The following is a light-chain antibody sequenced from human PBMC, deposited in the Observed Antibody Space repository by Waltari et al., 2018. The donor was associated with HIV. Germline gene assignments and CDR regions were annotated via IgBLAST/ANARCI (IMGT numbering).Light chain of an antibody. CDR3: QQSYSNPRT. CDR1: QSVSNF. Sequence: DIQMTQSPSSLSAPVGDRVTITCRASQSVSNFLNWYQQKPGLAPKLLMYTASSLQSGVPSRFSGSGSGTDFTLTISSLQPEDSATYYCQQSYSNPRTFGQGTKVEIK. J-gene: IGKJ1*01. CDR2: TAS. V-gene: IGKV1-39*01.